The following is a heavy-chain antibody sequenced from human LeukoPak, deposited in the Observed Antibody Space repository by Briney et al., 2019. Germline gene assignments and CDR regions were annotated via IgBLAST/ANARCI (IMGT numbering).Heavy chain of an antibody. CDR2: IIPIFGTA. CDR1: GGTFSSYA. D-gene: IGHD2-2*01. Sequence: GSSVKVSCKASGGTFSSYAISWVRQAPGQGLEWMGGIIPIFGTANYAQKFQGRVTITADESTSTAYMELSSLRSEDTAVYYCARVGYCSSTSCYGRVLGYFDYWGQGTLVTVSS. J-gene: IGHJ4*02. CDR3: ARVGYCSSTSCYGRVLGYFDY. V-gene: IGHV1-69*01.